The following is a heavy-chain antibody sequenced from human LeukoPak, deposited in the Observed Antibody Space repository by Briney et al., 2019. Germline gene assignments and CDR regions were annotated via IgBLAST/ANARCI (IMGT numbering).Heavy chain of an antibody. Sequence: PSETLSLTCTVSGGSISSYYWSWIRQPPGKGLEWIGYIYYSGSTNYNPSLKSRVTISVDTSKNQFSLKLSSVTAADTAVCYCARVNRTNWNEGFDYWGQGTLVTVSS. CDR1: GGSISSYY. CDR3: ARVNRTNWNEGFDY. V-gene: IGHV4-59*01. D-gene: IGHD1-1*01. J-gene: IGHJ4*02. CDR2: IYYSGST.